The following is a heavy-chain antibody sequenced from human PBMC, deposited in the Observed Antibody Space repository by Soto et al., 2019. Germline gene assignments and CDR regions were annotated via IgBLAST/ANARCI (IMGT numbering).Heavy chain of an antibody. CDR3: AARLRLGELSL. J-gene: IGHJ4*02. CDR1: GGSISSGGYY. Sequence: PSETPSLTCTVSGGSISSGGYYWSWIRQHPGKGLEWIGYIYYSGSTYYNPSLKSRVTISVDTSKNQFSLKLSSVTAADTAVYYCAARLRLGELSLWGQGTLVTVSS. CDR2: IYYSGST. V-gene: IGHV4-31*03. D-gene: IGHD3-16*02.